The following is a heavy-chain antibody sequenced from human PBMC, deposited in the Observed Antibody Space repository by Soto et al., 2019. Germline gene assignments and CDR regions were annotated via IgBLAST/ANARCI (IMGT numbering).Heavy chain of an antibody. CDR1: GGSISSYY. CDR3: ARQQLPESVNFDY. J-gene: IGHJ4*02. V-gene: IGHV4-59*01. CDR2: IYYSGST. Sequence: SETLSLTCTVSGGSISSYYWSWIRQPPGKGLEWIGYIYYSGSTNYNPSLKSRVTISVDTSKNQFSLKLSSVTAADTAVYYCARQQLPESVNFDYWGQGTLVTVSS. D-gene: IGHD5-18*01.